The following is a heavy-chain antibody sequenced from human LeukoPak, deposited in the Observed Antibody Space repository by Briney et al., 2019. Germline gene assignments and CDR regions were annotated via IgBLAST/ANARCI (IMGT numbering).Heavy chain of an antibody. CDR3: TKVPYENYYYYMDV. CDR2: ISGSGTST. D-gene: IGHD3-16*01. V-gene: IGHV3-23*01. CDR1: GFSFSSFG. J-gene: IGHJ6*03. Sequence: AGGSLRLSCAASGFSFSSFGMTSVRQAPGQGLEWVSAISGSGTSTYYADSVKGRFTISRDNSMNTLYPQMSSLRSEDTAVYYCTKVPYENYYYYMDVWGKGTTVTVSS.